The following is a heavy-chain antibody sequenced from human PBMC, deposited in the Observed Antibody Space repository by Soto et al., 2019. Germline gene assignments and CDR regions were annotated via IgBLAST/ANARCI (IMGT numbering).Heavy chain of an antibody. Sequence: PGGSLRLSCAASGFTFSSYGMHWVRQAPGKGLEWVAVISYDGSNKYYADSVKGRFTISRDNSKNTLYLQMNSLRAEDTAVYYCAKSLGGVVPAAMKEYYYGMDVWGQGTTVTVSS. CDR3: AKSLGGVVPAAMKEYYYGMDV. J-gene: IGHJ6*02. CDR2: ISYDGSNK. CDR1: GFTFSSYG. V-gene: IGHV3-30*18. D-gene: IGHD2-2*01.